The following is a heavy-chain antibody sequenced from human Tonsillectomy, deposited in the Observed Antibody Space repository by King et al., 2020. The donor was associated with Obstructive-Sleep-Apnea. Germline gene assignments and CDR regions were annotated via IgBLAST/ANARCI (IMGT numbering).Heavy chain of an antibody. CDR2: IYYSGST. CDR3: ARLRWDDILTGYYPDAFDI. J-gene: IGHJ3*02. CDR1: GGSISSSSYY. V-gene: IGHV4-39*01. D-gene: IGHD3-9*01. Sequence: QLQESGPGLVKPSETLSLNCTVSGGSISSSSYYWGWIRQPPGKGLEWIGSIYYSGSTYYNPSLKSRVTISVDTSKNQFSLKLSSVTAADTAVYYCARLRWDDILTGYYPDAFDIWGQGTMVTVSS.